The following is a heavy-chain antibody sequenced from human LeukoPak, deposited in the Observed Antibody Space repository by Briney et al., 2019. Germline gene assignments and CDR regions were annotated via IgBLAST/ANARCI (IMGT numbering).Heavy chain of an antibody. V-gene: IGHV3-7*01. D-gene: IGHD2-2*01. Sequence: GGSLRLSCAASGFTFTNNSMSWVRQAPGKGLEWVANIKQDGSEKYYVDSVKGRFTISRDNAKNSLYLQMNSLRAEDTAVYYCARVYPHYYYYMDVWGKGTTVTVSS. CDR1: GFTFTNNS. J-gene: IGHJ6*03. CDR2: IKQDGSEK. CDR3: ARVYPHYYYYMDV.